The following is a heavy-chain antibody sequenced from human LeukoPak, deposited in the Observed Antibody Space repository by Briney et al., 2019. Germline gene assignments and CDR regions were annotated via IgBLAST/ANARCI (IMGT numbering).Heavy chain of an antibody. D-gene: IGHD6-19*01. J-gene: IGHJ6*02. Sequence: GGSLRLSCAASGFTFDDYAMHWVRQAPGKGLEWVSGISWNSGSIGYADSVKGRFTISRDNAKNSLYLQMNSLRAEDTALYYCAKDIGSGWYKDGTDVWGQGTTVTVSS. CDR3: AKDIGSGWYKDGTDV. V-gene: IGHV3-9*01. CDR1: GFTFDDYA. CDR2: ISWNSGSI.